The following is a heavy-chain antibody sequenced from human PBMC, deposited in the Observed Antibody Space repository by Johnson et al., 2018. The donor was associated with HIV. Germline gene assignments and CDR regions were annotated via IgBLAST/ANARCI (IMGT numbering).Heavy chain of an antibody. CDR1: GFAFSSYG. J-gene: IGHJ3*02. CDR3: ARVDGSTWYSLYDAFDI. D-gene: IGHD6-13*01. Sequence: VQLVESGGGVVQPGGSLRLSCVASGFAFSSYGMHWVRHAPGKGLEWVANIKQDGSEKYYVDSVKGRFTISRDNAKKSLYLQMNSLRAEDTAVYYCARVDGSTWYSLYDAFDIWGQGTMVTVSS. V-gene: IGHV3-7*01. CDR2: IKQDGSEK.